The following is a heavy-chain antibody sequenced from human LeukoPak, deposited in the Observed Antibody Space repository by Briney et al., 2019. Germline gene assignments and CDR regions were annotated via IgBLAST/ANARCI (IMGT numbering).Heavy chain of an antibody. J-gene: IGHJ5*02. Sequence: GASVKVSCKASGYTFTSYAMNWVRQAPGQGLEWMGWINTNTGSPTYAQGFTGRFVFSLDTSVSTAYLQISSLKAEDTAVYYCAILLYNWNDFDWFDPWGQGTLVTVSS. CDR3: AILLYNWNDFDWFDP. D-gene: IGHD1-1*01. CDR2: INTNTGSP. CDR1: GYTFTSYA. V-gene: IGHV7-4-1*02.